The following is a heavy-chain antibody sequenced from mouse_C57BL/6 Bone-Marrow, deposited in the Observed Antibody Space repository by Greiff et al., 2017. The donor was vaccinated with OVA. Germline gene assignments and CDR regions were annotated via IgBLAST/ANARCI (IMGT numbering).Heavy chain of an antibody. CDR1: GYTFTSYG. V-gene: IGHV1-81*01. CDR2: IYPRSGNT. Sequence: VKLMESGAELARPGASVKLSCKASGYTFTSYGISWVKQRTGQGLEWIGEIYPRSGNTYYNEKFKGKATLTADKSSSTAYMELRSLTSEDSAVYFCAREDLNYYGSSYAMDYWGQGTSVTVSS. J-gene: IGHJ4*01. CDR3: AREDLNYYGSSYAMDY. D-gene: IGHD1-1*01.